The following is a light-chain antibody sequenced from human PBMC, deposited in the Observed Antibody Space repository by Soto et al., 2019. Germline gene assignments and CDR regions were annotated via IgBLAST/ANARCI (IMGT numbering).Light chain of an antibody. CDR3: QQYNNWPWT. CDR2: GAY. CDR1: HTVNSR. Sequence: EIVLTQSPATLSSSPGERATLSCRASHTVNSRLAWYQHKPGQAPRLLIYGAYKRATGFPARFSGSGSGTDFTLTISSLQSEDFAVYYCQQYNNWPWTFGQGTKVDIK. V-gene: IGKV3-15*01. J-gene: IGKJ1*01.